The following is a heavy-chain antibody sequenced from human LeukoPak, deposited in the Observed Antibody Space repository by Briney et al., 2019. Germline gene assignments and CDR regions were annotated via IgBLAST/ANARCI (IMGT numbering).Heavy chain of an antibody. J-gene: IGHJ6*03. D-gene: IGHD3-22*01. Sequence: SETLSLTCTVSGGSISSSSYYWGWIRQPPGKGLEWIGSIYYSGSTYYNPSLKSRVTISVDTSKNQFSLKLSSVTAADTAVYYCARLTDDSSARYYYYYMDVWGKGTTVTVSS. V-gene: IGHV4-39*01. CDR1: GGSISSSSYY. CDR3: ARLTDDSSARYYYYYMDV. CDR2: IYYSGST.